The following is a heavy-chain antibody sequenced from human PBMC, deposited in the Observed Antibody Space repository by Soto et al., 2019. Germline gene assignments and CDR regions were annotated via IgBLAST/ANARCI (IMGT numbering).Heavy chain of an antibody. J-gene: IGHJ4*02. Sequence: PGESLKISRAASGFRFSDYSMNWVRQVPGKGLEWVSSISSNSGYTLYTDSVKGRFTISRDNAKSSLYLQMSSLRDEDTAVYYCTRGSYGAYDYWGQGTLVTVSS. V-gene: IGHV3-21*06. CDR3: TRGSYGAYDY. CDR2: ISSNSGYT. CDR1: GFRFSDYS. D-gene: IGHD4-17*01.